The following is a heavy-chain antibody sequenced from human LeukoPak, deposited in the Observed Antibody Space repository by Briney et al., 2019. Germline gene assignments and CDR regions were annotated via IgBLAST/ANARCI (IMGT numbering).Heavy chain of an antibody. CDR1: GRYIRCYF. V-gene: IGHV4-59*01. CDR3: ARHADL. CDR2: IYYSGST. Sequence: SEPLSLPYTVSGRYIRCYFWRWFQQPPRKGLPWVGYIYYSGSTNYNPSLKSRVTISVDTSKNQFSLKLSSVTAADTAVYYCARHADL. J-gene: IGHJ2*01.